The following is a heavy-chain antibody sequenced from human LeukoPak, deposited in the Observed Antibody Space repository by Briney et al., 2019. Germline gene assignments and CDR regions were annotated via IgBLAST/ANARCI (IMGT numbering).Heavy chain of an antibody. CDR1: GGSISSSSYY. CDR2: IYYSGST. Sequence: SETLSLTCTVSGGSISSSSYYWGWIRQPPGKGLEWIGSIYYSGSTYYNPSLKSRVTISVDTSKNQFSLKLSSVTAADTAVYYCARDKRDVSGSTGYWGQGTLVTVSS. V-gene: IGHV4-39*07. CDR3: ARDKRDVSGSTGY. D-gene: IGHD3-3*01. J-gene: IGHJ4*02.